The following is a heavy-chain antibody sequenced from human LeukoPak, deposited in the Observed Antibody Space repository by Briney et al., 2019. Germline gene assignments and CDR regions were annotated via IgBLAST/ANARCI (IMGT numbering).Heavy chain of an antibody. J-gene: IGHJ4*02. V-gene: IGHV4-34*01. D-gene: IGHD5-12*01. CDR2: INHSGST. CDR3: ARGRGKGWWLRPHPGGGYFDY. CDR1: GGSFSGYY. Sequence: SETLSLTCAVYGGSFSGYYWSWIRQPPGKGLEWIGEINHSGSTNYNPSLKSRVTISVDTSKNQFSLKLSSVTAADTAVYYCARGRGKGWWLRPHPGGGYFDYWSQGTLVTVSS.